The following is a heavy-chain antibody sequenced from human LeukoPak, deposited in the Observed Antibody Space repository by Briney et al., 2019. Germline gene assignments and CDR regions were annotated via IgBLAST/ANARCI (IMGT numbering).Heavy chain of an antibody. J-gene: IGHJ6*04. CDR2: IYSGGST. Sequence: GGTLRLSCSASGFNVITNYMSWVRQAPGKGLEWVSVIYSGGSTYYADSVEGRFTISRDNSKNTLYLQMNSLRAEDTAVYYCARKGAVAGTVDVWGKGTTVTISS. D-gene: IGHD6-19*01. CDR1: GFNVITNY. V-gene: IGHV3-53*01. CDR3: ARKGAVAGTVDV.